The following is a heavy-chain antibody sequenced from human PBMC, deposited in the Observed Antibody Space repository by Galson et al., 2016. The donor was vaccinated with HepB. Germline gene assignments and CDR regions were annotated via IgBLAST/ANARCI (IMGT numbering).Heavy chain of an antibody. CDR2: ISSSGNII. J-gene: IGHJ5*02. CDR3: AREPPYTGAYNWFDT. CDR1: FFPFRRSY. Sequence: FLLLSFASSFFPFRRSYMNWVRQAPGKGLEWVSYISSSGNIIYYADSVEGRFTISRDNAKNSLYLQMNSLRAEDTAVYYCAREPPYTGAYNWFDTWGQGTLVTVSS. V-gene: IGHV3-48*03. D-gene: IGHD7-27*01.